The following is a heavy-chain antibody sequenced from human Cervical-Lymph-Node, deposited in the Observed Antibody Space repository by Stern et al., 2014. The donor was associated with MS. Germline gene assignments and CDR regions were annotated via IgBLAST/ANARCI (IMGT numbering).Heavy chain of an antibody. D-gene: IGHD7-27*01. CDR1: GGSISSSSYY. V-gene: IGHV4-39*01. J-gene: IGHJ3*02. Sequence: VQLLESGPGLVKPSETLSLTCTVSGGSISSSSYYWGWIRQPPGKGLEWFGIIIYRGPTYYTPSPKVRVPMSLDTSKNQSSRKLSFLTAADTAVYYCARHSRSGDAFDIWGQGTMVTVSS. CDR3: ARHSRSGDAFDI. CDR2: IIYRGPT.